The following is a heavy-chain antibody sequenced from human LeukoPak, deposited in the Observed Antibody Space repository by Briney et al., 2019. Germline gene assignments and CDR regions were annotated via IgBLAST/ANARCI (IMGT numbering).Heavy chain of an antibody. CDR1: GGTFSSYA. J-gene: IGHJ4*02. V-gene: IGHV1-69*01. CDR2: IIPIFGTA. Sequence: ASVKVSCKASGGTFSSYAISWVRQAPGQGLEWMGGIIPIFGTANYAQKFQGRVTITADESTSTAYMELSSLRSEDTAVYYCASGSNYEGVGFGQLDYWGQGTLVTVSS. CDR3: ASGSNYEGVGFGQLDY. D-gene: IGHD4-11*01.